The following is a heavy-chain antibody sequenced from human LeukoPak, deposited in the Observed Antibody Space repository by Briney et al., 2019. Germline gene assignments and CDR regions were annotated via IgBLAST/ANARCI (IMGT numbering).Heavy chain of an antibody. Sequence: SETLSLTCTVSGGSISSGSYYWSWIRQPAGKGLEWIGRIYTSGSTNYNPSLKSRVTISVDTSKNQFSLKLSSVTAADTAVYYCAREDGVSSDDAFDLWGQGTMVTIS. D-gene: IGHD3-10*01. V-gene: IGHV4-61*02. CDR1: GGSISSGSYY. CDR2: IYTSGST. J-gene: IGHJ3*01. CDR3: AREDGVSSDDAFDL.